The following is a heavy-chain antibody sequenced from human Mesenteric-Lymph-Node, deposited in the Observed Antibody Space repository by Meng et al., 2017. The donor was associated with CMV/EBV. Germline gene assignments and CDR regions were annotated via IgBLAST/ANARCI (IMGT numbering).Heavy chain of an antibody. V-gene: IGHV1-69*05. CDR2: TIPIFATG. Sequence: SVTVSCKASGGTFSRYPVSWVRQAPGQGLEWMAGTIPIFATGNFAQKFQGRVTITTDESTSTDYMELSGLTSEDTAVYFCARDSTPSGNYARMDVWGQGTTVTVSS. CDR3: ARDSTPSGNYARMDV. CDR1: GGTFSRYP. J-gene: IGHJ6*02. D-gene: IGHD1-26*01.